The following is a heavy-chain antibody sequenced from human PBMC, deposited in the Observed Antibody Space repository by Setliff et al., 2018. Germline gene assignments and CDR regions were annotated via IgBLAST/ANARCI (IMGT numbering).Heavy chain of an antibody. Sequence: SETLSLTCTVSGGSISSHYWSWIRQPPGKGLEWIGSIYYSGSTNYNPSLKSRVTISVDTSKNQFSLKLSSVTAADTAVYYCARVVLRVYNWFDPWGQGTLGTVS. CDR2: IYYSGST. CDR1: GGSISSHY. D-gene: IGHD2-2*01. CDR3: ARVVLRVYNWFDP. V-gene: IGHV4-59*11. J-gene: IGHJ5*02.